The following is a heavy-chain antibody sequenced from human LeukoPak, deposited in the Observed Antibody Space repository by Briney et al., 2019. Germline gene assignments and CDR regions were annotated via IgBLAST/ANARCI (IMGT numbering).Heavy chain of an antibody. CDR3: ANLRGRGSYPFDY. J-gene: IGHJ4*02. CDR2: ISYDGSNK. CDR1: GFTFSSYG. Sequence: GRSLRLSCAASGFTFSSYGMHWVRQAPGKGLEWVAVISYDGSNKYYADSVKGRFTISRDNSKNTLYLQMNSLRAEDTAVYYCANLRGRGSYPFDYWGQGTLVTVSS. D-gene: IGHD1-26*01. V-gene: IGHV3-30*18.